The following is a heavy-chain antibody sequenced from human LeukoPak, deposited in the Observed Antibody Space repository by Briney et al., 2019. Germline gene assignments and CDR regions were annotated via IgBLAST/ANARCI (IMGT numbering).Heavy chain of an antibody. D-gene: IGHD5-18*01. J-gene: IGHJ5*02. CDR3: AREVLQLWFRWFDP. V-gene: IGHV4-61*01. Sequence: PSETLSLTCTVSGVSVSSGSYYWSWIRQPPGKGLEWIGYIYYSGSTNYNPSLKSRVTISVDTSKNQFSLKLSSVTAADTAVYYCAREVLQLWFRWFDPWGQRTLVTVSS. CDR2: IYYSGST. CDR1: GVSVSSGSYY.